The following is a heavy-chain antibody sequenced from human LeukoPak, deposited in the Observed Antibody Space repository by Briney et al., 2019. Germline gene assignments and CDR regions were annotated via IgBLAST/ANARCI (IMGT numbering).Heavy chain of an antibody. CDR1: GYTFTSYY. CDR2: INPSGGST. Sequence: ASVKVSCKASGYTFTSYYMHWVRQAPGQGREGMGIINPSGGSTSYAQKFQGRVTMTRDMSTSTVYMELSSLRSEDTAVYYCARVYCSSTSCYKRGAFDIWGQGTMVTVSS. CDR3: ARVYCSSTSCYKRGAFDI. V-gene: IGHV1-46*01. J-gene: IGHJ3*02. D-gene: IGHD2-2*02.